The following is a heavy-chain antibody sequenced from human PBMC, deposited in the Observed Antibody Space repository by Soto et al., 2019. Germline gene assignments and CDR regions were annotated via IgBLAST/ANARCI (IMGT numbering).Heavy chain of an antibody. V-gene: IGHV3-33*01. CDR2: IWYDGRNE. J-gene: IGHJ4*02. D-gene: IGHD2-21*02. CDR1: GFTFSSYG. CDR3: ARGTATDGLGC. Sequence: AGGSLRLSCVASGFTFSSYGMHWVRQAPGKGLEWVAFIWYDGRNENYTDSVKGRFSISRDNSKNTLFLQMNSLRADDTAVYYGARGTATDGLGCWGTGNLVT.